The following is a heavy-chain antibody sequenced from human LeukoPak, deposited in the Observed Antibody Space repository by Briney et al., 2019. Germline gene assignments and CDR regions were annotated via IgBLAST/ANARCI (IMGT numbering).Heavy chain of an antibody. CDR1: GFTLDDYG. V-gene: IGHV3-30*03. Sequence: GGSLRLSCAASGFTLDDYGMHWVRQAPGKGLEWVAVISDDANAKHYTDSVKGRFTISRDNSRNTLYLQMNSLRPEDTAVYYCARGAGAAGGRDYYSDYWGQGMLVTVSS. D-gene: IGHD6-13*01. CDR3: ARGAGAAGGRDYYSDY. J-gene: IGHJ4*02. CDR2: ISDDANAK.